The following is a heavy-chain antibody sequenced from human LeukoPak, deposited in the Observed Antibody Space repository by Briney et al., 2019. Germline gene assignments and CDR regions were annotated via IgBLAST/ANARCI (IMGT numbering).Heavy chain of an antibody. J-gene: IGHJ4*02. D-gene: IGHD1-1*01. CDR3: VRDKLNFYFDQ. Sequence: GGSQRLSCVASGIPFSASGMHWVRQAPGKGVEWVTLIWSDGSTEFYVDSVKGRFTISRDNSKNMVYLQMNSLRAEDTAVYYCVRDKLNFYFDQWGQGTPVTVSS. CDR2: IWSDGSTE. CDR1: GIPFSASG. V-gene: IGHV3-33*01.